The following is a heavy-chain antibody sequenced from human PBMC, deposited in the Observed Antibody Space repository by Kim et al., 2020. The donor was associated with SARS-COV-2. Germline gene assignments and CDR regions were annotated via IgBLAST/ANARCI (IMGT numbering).Heavy chain of an antibody. Sequence: SETLSLTCTVSGGSISSYYWSWIRQPPGKGLEWIGYIYYSGSTNYNPSLKSRVTISVDTSKNQFSLKLSSVTAADTAVYYCASGLWFGEFNWFDPWGQGTLVTVSS. CDR1: GGSISSYY. V-gene: IGHV4-59*13. J-gene: IGHJ5*02. CDR2: IYYSGST. CDR3: ASGLWFGEFNWFDP. D-gene: IGHD3-10*01.